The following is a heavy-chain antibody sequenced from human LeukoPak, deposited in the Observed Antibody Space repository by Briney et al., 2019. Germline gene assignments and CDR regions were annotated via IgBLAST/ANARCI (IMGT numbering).Heavy chain of an antibody. CDR1: GYTFTDYY. Sequence: ASVKVSCKASGYTFTDYYLQWVRQAPGQGLEWMGWINPNSGGTEYAQRFQGRVSMTRDKSISTAYMELSRLRSDDTAVYYCARDHCSANSCCEDYYNGVDVWGQGTTVTVSS. J-gene: IGHJ6*02. CDR3: ARDHCSANSCCEDYYNGVDV. D-gene: IGHD2-15*01. CDR2: INPNSGGT. V-gene: IGHV1-2*02.